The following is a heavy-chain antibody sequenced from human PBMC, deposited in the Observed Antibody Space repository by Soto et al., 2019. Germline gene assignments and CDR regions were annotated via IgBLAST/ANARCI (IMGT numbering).Heavy chain of an antibody. Sequence: PSETLYLACTVSGDSISGYYWIWIRKSAGKGLEWIGRIYATGTTDYNPSLKSRVMMSVDTSKKQFSLKLRSVTAADTAVYYCVRDGTKTLRDWFDPWGQGISVTVSS. CDR3: VRDGTKTLRDWFDP. V-gene: IGHV4-4*07. D-gene: IGHD1-1*01. CDR1: GDSISGYY. J-gene: IGHJ5*02. CDR2: IYATGTT.